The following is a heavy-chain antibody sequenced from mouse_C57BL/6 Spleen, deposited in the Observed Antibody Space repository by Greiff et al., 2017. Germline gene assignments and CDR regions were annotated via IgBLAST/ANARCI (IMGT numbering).Heavy chain of an antibody. CDR2: INPYNGGT. CDR3: AREGTTVVARYYFDY. D-gene: IGHD1-1*01. V-gene: IGHV1-19*01. CDR1: GYTFTDYY. J-gene: IGHJ2*01. Sequence: VQLQQSGPVLVKPGASVKMSCKASGYTFTDYYMNWVKQSHGKSLEWIGVINPYNGGTSYNQKFKGKATLTVDKSSSTAYLELNSLTSEDSAVYYCAREGTTVVARYYFDYWGQGTTRTVSS.